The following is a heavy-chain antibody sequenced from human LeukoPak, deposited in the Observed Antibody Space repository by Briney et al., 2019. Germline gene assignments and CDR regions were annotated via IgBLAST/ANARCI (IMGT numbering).Heavy chain of an antibody. J-gene: IGHJ6*02. CDR3: AKDGSGYSSGWLYYYYYGMDV. D-gene: IGHD6-19*01. CDR1: GFTFSSYA. CDR2: ISGSGGST. V-gene: IGHV3-23*01. Sequence: PGGSLRLSCAASGFTFSSYAMSWVRQAPGEGLEWVSAISGSGGSTYYADSVKGRFTISRDNSKNTLYLQKNSLRDEDTAVYYCAKDGSGYSSGWLYYYYYGMDVWGQGTTVTVSS.